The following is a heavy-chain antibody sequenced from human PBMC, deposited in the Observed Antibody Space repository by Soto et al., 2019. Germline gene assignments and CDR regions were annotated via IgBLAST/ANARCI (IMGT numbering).Heavy chain of an antibody. J-gene: IGHJ4*02. D-gene: IGHD5-12*01. Sequence: GGSLRLSCAASGFTFSSYGMHWVRQAPGKGLEWVAVIWYDGSNKYYADSVKGRFTISRDNSKNTLYLQMNSLRAEDTAVYYCARDLSSGYSVYDYFDYWGQGTLVTVSS. V-gene: IGHV3-33*01. CDR3: ARDLSSGYSVYDYFDY. CDR1: GFTFSSYG. CDR2: IWYDGSNK.